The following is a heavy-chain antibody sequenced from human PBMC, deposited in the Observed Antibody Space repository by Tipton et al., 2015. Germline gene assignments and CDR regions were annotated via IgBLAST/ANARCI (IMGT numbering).Heavy chain of an antibody. D-gene: IGHD4-23*01. Sequence: LRLSCSVSSDSISKYYWSWIRQPPGKELEWIGYIQYSGSTNYNPSLKSRVTISVDTSKTQFSLKMNSMTASDTAVYYCARARGRHGGLVDSWGQGTLVTVSS. CDR2: IQYSGST. J-gene: IGHJ4*02. CDR3: ARARGRHGGLVDS. V-gene: IGHV4-59*01. CDR1: SDSISKYY.